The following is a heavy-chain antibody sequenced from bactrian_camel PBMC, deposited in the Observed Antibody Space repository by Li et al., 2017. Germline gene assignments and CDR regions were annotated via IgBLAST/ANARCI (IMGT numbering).Heavy chain of an antibody. Sequence: VQLVESGGGSVQAGGSLRLSCAASGFAFSINDMSWVRQGPGKGPEWVSAIKGDGSKTYYADSVKGRFTVSRDNAKNTLYLQMNSLKTEDTAVYYCATDPVGTWDLGRYGYWGQGTQVTVS. CDR2: IKGDGSKT. D-gene: IGHD5*01. CDR3: ATDPVGTWDLGRYGY. J-gene: IGHJ6*01. CDR1: GFAFSIND. V-gene: IGHV3S31*01.